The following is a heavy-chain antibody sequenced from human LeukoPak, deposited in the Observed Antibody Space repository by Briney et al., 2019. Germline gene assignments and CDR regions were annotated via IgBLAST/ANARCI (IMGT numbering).Heavy chain of an antibody. V-gene: IGHV3-13*04. J-gene: IGHJ6*02. D-gene: IGHD3-22*01. CDR3: ARADSRHGSGYYSYYYYGMDV. CDR2: IGTAGDT. Sequence: GGSLRLSCAASGFTFSSYDMHWVRQATGKGLEWVSAIGTAGDTYYPGSVKGRFTISRENAKNSLYLQMNSLRAGDTAVYYCARADSRHGSGYYSYYYYGMDVWGQGTTVTVSS. CDR1: GFTFSSYD.